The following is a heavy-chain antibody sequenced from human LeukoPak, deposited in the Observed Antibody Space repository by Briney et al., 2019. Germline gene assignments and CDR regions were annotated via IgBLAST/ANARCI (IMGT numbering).Heavy chain of an antibody. J-gene: IGHJ4*02. D-gene: IGHD3-22*01. CDR3: ARDFDSSGYYYMIDY. CDR2: ISYDGSNK. CDR1: GFTFSSYG. Sequence: PGGSLRLSCAASGFTFSSYGMHWVRQAPGKGLEWVAVISYDGSNKYYADSVKGRFTISRDNSKNTLYLQMNSLRAEDTAVYYCARDFDSSGYYYMIDYWGQGTLVTVSS. V-gene: IGHV3-30*19.